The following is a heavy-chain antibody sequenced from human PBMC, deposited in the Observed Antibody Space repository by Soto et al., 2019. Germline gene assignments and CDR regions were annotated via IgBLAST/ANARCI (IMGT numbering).Heavy chain of an antibody. CDR2: IYYSGSS. J-gene: IGHJ4*02. D-gene: IGHD2-15*01. Sequence: QLQLQESGPGLVKPSETLSHTCTVSGGSISSSTYYWGWIRQPPGKGLEWIGSIYYSGSSYYNPSLKSRVTISVDPSKNQFSLKLTSVTAADTAVYYCATCSGGSCYRADYWGQGTLVTVSS. CDR3: ATCSGGSCYRADY. V-gene: IGHV4-39*01. CDR1: GGSISSSTYY.